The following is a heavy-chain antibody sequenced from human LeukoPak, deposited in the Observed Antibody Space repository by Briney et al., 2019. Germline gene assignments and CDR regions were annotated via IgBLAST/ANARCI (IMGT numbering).Heavy chain of an antibody. J-gene: IGHJ4*02. D-gene: IGHD2-2*01. V-gene: IGHV3-30*02. CDR3: AKDGRDFGSTTPHFDY. Sequence: PGGSLRLSCAASGFTFSSFGIHWVRQAPGKGLEWVAFIRYDVSDKYYADSVKGRFTISRDNSKNTVYLQMNSLRAEDTAVYYCAKDGRDFGSTTPHFDYWGQGTLVTVSA. CDR1: GFTFSSFG. CDR2: IRYDVSDK.